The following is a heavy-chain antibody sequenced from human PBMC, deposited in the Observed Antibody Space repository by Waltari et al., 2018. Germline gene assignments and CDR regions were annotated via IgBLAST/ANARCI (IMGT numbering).Heavy chain of an antibody. V-gene: IGHV3-48*01. CDR3: ARDVGQGDYFDY. CDR1: GFSFSTYS. D-gene: IGHD2-15*01. Sequence: ELQLVESGGGLVQPGGSLRVSCAASGFSFSTYSMNWVRQAPGKGLEWVSFISSSSGNTYYADSVKGRFTISRDNAKDSLYLQMNSLRVEDMAVYYCARDVGQGDYFDYWGQGTLVTVSS. J-gene: IGHJ4*02. CDR2: ISSSSGNT.